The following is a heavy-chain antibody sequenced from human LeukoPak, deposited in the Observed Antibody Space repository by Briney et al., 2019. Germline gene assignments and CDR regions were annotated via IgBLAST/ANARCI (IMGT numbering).Heavy chain of an antibody. J-gene: IGHJ6*02. V-gene: IGHV1-2*02. CDR3: VRDLYGSSCYLYCYYYYGMDV. Sequence: ASVKVSCKASGYTFTGYYMHWVRQAPGQGLEWMGWINPNSGGKNYAQKFQGRVTMTRDTSISTAYMELSRLRSDDTAVYYCVRDLYGSSCYLYCYYYYGMDVWGQGTTVTVSS. CDR1: GYTFTGYY. D-gene: IGHD2-2*01. CDR2: INPNSGGK.